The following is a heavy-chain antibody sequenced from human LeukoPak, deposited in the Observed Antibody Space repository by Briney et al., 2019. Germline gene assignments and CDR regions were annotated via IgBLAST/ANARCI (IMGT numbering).Heavy chain of an antibody. Sequence: PSETPSLTCTVSGGSISSYYWSWIRQSPGKALEWIGHIHNSGSTSYNPSLKSRVTISVDTSKNQLSLKLSSVTAADTALYYCARNPPGDYDFDYWGQGTLVTVSS. CDR3: ARNPPGDYDFDY. CDR2: IHNSGST. J-gene: IGHJ4*02. CDR1: GGSISSYY. D-gene: IGHD4-17*01. V-gene: IGHV4-59*01.